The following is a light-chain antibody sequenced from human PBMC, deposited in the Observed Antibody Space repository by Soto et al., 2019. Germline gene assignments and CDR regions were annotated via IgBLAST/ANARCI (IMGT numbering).Light chain of an antibody. J-gene: IGKJ1*01. CDR2: DAS. V-gene: IGKV1-39*01. CDR1: QGISSY. Sequence: DIQMTQSPSSLSASVGDRVTMTCRASQGISSYLNWYQLKPGKAPQLLIYDASNLQSGVPSRFSGSGSGTDFTLTISSLQPEDFARYYCQQGHTLPWTFGQGTKVEIK. CDR3: QQGHTLPWT.